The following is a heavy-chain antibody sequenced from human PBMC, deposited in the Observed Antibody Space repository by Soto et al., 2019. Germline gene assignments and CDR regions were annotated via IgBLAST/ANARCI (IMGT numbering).Heavy chain of an antibody. CDR3: AKDRAPYSSGWYYFDY. V-gene: IGHV3-23*01. J-gene: IGHJ4*02. CDR1: GFTFISYA. D-gene: IGHD6-19*01. Sequence: EVQLLESVGGLVQPGGSLRLSCAASGFTFISYAMSWVRQAPGKGLEGVAAISGSGGSTYYADSVKGRFTISRDNSKNTLYLQMNSLRAEDTAVYYCAKDRAPYSSGWYYFDYWGQGTLVTVSS. CDR2: ISGSGGST.